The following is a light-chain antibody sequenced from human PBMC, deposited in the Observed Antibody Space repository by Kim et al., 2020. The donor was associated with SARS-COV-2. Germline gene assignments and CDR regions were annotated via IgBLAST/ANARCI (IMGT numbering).Light chain of an antibody. CDR2: DVS. V-gene: IGLV2-14*03. J-gene: IGLJ2*01. Sequence: GQSITIYCTGTSSDVGGYNAVSWFQQHPGTAPKLMIYDVSNRPSGISNRFCGSKSGNTASLTISGLQAEDEADYYCSSYTSSTTVVFGGGTQLTVL. CDR3: SSYTSSTTVV. CDR1: SSDVGGYNA.